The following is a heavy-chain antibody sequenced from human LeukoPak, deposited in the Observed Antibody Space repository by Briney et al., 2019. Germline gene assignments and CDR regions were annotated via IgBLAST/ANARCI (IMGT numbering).Heavy chain of an antibody. CDR1: GGSISSYY. J-gene: IGHJ4*02. Sequence: PSETLSLTCTVSGGSISSYYWSWIRQPPGKGLEWIGYIYYSGSTNYNPSLKSRVTISVDTSKNQFSLKLSSVTAADTAVYYCARLAPRDMSGSYYESIDYWGQGTLVTVSS. CDR3: ARLAPRDMSGSYYESIDY. V-gene: IGHV4-59*12. CDR2: IYYSGST. D-gene: IGHD1-26*01.